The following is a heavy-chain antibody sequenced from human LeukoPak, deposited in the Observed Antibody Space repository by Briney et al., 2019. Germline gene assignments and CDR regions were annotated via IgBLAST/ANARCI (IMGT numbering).Heavy chain of an antibody. CDR3: VKVAPSDYYDTTGYWGDH. CDR2: MNGNGGRI. D-gene: IGHD3-22*01. Sequence: PGGSLRLSCAASGFTFSSYGMAWVRQAPGKGLEWVSGMNGNGGRIYYADSVKGRFTISRDNSKNTLYLQMNSLGAEDTAVYYCVKVAPSDYYDTTGYWGDHWGQGTLVTVSS. CDR1: GFTFSSYG. J-gene: IGHJ4*02. V-gene: IGHV3-23*01.